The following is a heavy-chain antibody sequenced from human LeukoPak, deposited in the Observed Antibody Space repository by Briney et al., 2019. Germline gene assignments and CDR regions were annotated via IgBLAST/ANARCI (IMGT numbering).Heavy chain of an antibody. D-gene: IGHD6-13*01. CDR3: AKDGYSRGSVFDY. Sequence: QAGGSLRLSCAASAFTFDSYAMSCVRQAPGKGLEWVSGISDSGAYTYYSDSVKGRFTISRDNSKNTLYVQMNSLRAEDMAIYYCAKDGYSRGSVFDYWGQGTLVTVSS. J-gene: IGHJ4*02. CDR2: ISDSGAYT. V-gene: IGHV3-23*01. CDR1: AFTFDSYA.